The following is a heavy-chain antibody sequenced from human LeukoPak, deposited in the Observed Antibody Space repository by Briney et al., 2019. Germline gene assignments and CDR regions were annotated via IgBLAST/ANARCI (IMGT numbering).Heavy chain of an antibody. J-gene: IGHJ4*02. CDR2: INHSGST. V-gene: IGHV4-34*01. CDR1: GGSFSGYY. CDR3: ARGYDSSGYPYYFDY. D-gene: IGHD3-22*01. Sequence: PSETLSLTCAVYGGSFSGYYWSWLRQPPGKGLEWMGEINHSGSTNYNPSLKSRVTISVDTSKNQFSLKLSSVTAADTAVYYCARGYDSSGYPYYFDYWGQGTLVTVSS.